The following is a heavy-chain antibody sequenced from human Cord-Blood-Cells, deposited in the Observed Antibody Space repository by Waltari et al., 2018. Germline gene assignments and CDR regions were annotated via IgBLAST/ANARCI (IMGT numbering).Heavy chain of an antibody. CDR3: ARQSVAARPFDY. D-gene: IGHD6-6*01. J-gene: IGHJ4*02. CDR1: GGSISSSSYY. V-gene: IGHV4-39*01. CDR2: IYYSGST. Sequence: QLQLQESGPGLVKPSETLSLTCTVSGGSISSSSYYWGWIRQPPGKGLEVIGSIYYSGSTYYHPSLKSRVTISVDTSKNQFSLKLSSVTAADTAVYYCARQSVAARPFDYWGQGTLVTVSS.